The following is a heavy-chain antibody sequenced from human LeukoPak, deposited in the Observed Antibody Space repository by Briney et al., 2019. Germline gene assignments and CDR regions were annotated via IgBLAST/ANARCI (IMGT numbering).Heavy chain of an antibody. J-gene: IGHJ4*02. Sequence: GGSLRLSCAASGFTFSSYSMYWVRQAPGKGLEWVSSISSSSSYIYYADSVKGRFTISRDNAKNSLYLQMNSLRAEDTAVYYCAKLSLTTVTTTSDYWGQGTLVTVSS. CDR2: ISSSSSYI. CDR1: GFTFSSYS. V-gene: IGHV3-21*01. D-gene: IGHD4-17*01. CDR3: AKLSLTTVTTTSDY.